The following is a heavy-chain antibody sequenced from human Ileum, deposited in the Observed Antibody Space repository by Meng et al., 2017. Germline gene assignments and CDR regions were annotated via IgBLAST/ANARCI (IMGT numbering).Heavy chain of an antibody. CDR2: MNSDGTTT. J-gene: IGHJ4*02. Sequence: EWRLVESGGGLVQRGGSLRLSCAVSGSTFSSYWMHWVRQAPGKGLVWVSRMNSDGTTTDYADSVKGRFTISRDNAKNTLYLQMNSLRAEDTAVYYCARGGSSAWYWGQGALVTVSS. V-gene: IGHV3-74*01. CDR1: GSTFSSYW. CDR3: ARGGSSAWY. D-gene: IGHD6-19*01.